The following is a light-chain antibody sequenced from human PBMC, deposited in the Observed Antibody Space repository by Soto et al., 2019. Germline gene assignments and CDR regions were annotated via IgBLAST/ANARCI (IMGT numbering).Light chain of an antibody. CDR3: QQYGSSLPIP. V-gene: IGKV3-20*01. Sequence: EIVLTQSPGTLSLSPGERATLSCRASQSVSSSYLAWYQQKPGQAPRLLIYGASSRATGIPDRFSGSGSGTDFALTISRLEPEDFAVYSCQQYGSSLPIPFGQGTRLEIK. CDR2: GAS. CDR1: QSVSSSY. J-gene: IGKJ5*01.